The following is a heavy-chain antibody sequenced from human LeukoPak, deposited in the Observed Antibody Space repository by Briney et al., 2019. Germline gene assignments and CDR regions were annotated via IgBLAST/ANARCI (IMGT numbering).Heavy chain of an antibody. J-gene: IGHJ5*02. V-gene: IGHV1-69*13. CDR1: GGTFSSYA. Sequence: SVKVSCKASGGTFSSYAISWVRQAPGQGLEWMVGIIPIFGTANYAQKFQGRVTITADESTSTAYMELSSLRSEDTAVYYCARGGYYGSGNDFRFDPWGQGTLVTVSS. CDR3: ARGGYYGSGNDFRFDP. D-gene: IGHD3-10*01. CDR2: IIPIFGTA.